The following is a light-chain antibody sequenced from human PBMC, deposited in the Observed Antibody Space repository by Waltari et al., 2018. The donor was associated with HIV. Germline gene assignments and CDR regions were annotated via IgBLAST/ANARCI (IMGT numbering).Light chain of an antibody. Sequence: QSALTQPASVSGSPGQSITVSCTGTSSDIGSYDYVSWYQQTPGTAPQLVIYEVNNRPSGISKRFAGSKSGTTASLTISGLQTEDDAHYYCSSFTTSNTLLFGGGTKVTVL. CDR2: EVN. CDR1: SSDIGSYDY. V-gene: IGLV2-14*01. J-gene: IGLJ2*01. CDR3: SSFTTSNTLL.